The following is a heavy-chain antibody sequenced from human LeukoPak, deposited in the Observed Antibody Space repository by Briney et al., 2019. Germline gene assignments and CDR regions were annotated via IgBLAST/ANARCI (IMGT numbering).Heavy chain of an antibody. V-gene: IGHV3-11*01. CDR2: ISSSGSTI. CDR3: ARAAIKAYYDILTGYYADY. D-gene: IGHD3-9*01. CDR1: GFTFSDYY. Sequence: GGSLRLSCAASGFTFSDYYMSWIRQAPGKGLEWVSYISSSGSTIYYADSVKGRFTISRDNAKNSLYLQMNSLRAEDTAVYYCARAAIKAYYDILTGYYADYWGQGTLVTVSS. J-gene: IGHJ4*02.